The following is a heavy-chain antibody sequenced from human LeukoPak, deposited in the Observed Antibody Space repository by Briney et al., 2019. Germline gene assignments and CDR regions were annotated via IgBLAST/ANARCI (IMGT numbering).Heavy chain of an antibody. V-gene: IGHV4-34*01. CDR3: ARERIVVVVAATFPRNWFDP. D-gene: IGHD2-15*01. CDR1: GGSFSGYY. CDR2: INNSGST. Sequence: SETLSLTCAVYGGSFSGYYWSWIRQPPGQGLEWIGEINNSGSTNYNPSLKSRVTISVDTSKNQFSLKLSSVTAADTAVYYCARERIVVVVAATFPRNWFDPWGQGTLVTVSS. J-gene: IGHJ5*02.